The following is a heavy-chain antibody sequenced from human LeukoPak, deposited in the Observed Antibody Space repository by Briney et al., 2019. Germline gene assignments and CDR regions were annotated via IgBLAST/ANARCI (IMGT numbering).Heavy chain of an antibody. J-gene: IGHJ3*02. Sequence: PEGSLRLSCAASGFTFSTYSMNWVRQAPGKGLEWVSYISSSSGTIYYADSVKGRFTISRDNSKNTLYLQMNSLRAEDTAVYYCAKDHGGIAIWGQGTMVTVSS. CDR2: ISSSSGTI. D-gene: IGHD6-13*01. CDR1: GFTFSTYS. CDR3: AKDHGGIAI. V-gene: IGHV3-48*01.